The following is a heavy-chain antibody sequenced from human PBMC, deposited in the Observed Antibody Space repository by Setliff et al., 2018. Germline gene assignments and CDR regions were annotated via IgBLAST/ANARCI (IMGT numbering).Heavy chain of an antibody. Sequence: ASVKVSCKISGGPFRSYAINWVRQAPGQGLEWIGWISPYNGDTKYAQKLQDRVTMTIGTSTSTAYVEVRSLRSDDTALYYCARSPPNRGVGQGHHMDVWGKGTSVTVSS. J-gene: IGHJ6*03. V-gene: IGHV1-18*01. CDR2: ISPYNGDT. D-gene: IGHD1-26*01. CDR3: ARSPPNRGVGQGHHMDV. CDR1: GGPFRSYA.